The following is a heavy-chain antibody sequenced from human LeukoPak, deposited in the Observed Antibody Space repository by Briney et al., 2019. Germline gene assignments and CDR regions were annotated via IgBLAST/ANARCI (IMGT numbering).Heavy chain of an antibody. CDR3: ARASNNYYDSSGYYYYFDY. Sequence: PSETLSLTCTVSGGSISSHYWSWIRQPPGKGLEWIGYIYYSGSTNYNPSLKSRVTISVDTSKNQFSLKLSSVTAADTAVYYCARASNNYYDSSGYYYYFDYWGQGTLVTVSS. CDR2: IYYSGST. CDR1: GGSISSHY. V-gene: IGHV4-59*11. D-gene: IGHD3-22*01. J-gene: IGHJ4*02.